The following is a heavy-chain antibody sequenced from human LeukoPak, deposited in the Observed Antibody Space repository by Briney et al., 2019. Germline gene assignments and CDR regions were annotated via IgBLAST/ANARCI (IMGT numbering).Heavy chain of an antibody. V-gene: IGHV3-23*01. CDR3: AKDGRYSGYDFAES. J-gene: IGHJ5*02. Sequence: GSLRLSCTASGFTFNNFAMSWVRQAPGEGLEWLASLTGSGHQIYYADSVRGRFTISRDNSENTLYLDMNNLRAEDTAIYYCAKDGRYSGYDFAESWGQGTQVTVSS. D-gene: IGHD5-12*01. CDR2: LTGSGHQI. CDR1: GFTFNNFA.